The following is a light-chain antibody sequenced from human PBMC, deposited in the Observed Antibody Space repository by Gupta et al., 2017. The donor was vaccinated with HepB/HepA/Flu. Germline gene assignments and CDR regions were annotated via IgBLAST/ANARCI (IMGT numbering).Light chain of an antibody. V-gene: IGLV1-44*01. J-gene: IGLJ2*01. CDR1: SSNIGINA. CDR3: AAWDDSRNGPL. CDR2: SNN. Sequence: QSVLTQPPSASGTPGQRVTISCSGSSSNIGINAVNWYQQRPGTAPNLLIYSNNQRPSGVPDRFSGSKSGTSASLAISGLQAEDEADYFCAAWDDSRNGPLFGGGTKLTVL.